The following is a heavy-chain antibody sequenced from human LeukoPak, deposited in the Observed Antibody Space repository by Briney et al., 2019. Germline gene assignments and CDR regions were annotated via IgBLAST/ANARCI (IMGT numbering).Heavy chain of an antibody. CDR3: ARAPPTYYYDSSGYSPFDY. CDR1: CVSISSGGYY. D-gene: IGHD3-22*01. V-gene: IGHV4-31*03. Sequence: SETLSLTCTVSCVSISSGGYYWRWTPKHPGKGLEWIGYNYYSERTYYHPSLKSRVTISVDTPKNQFSLKLSSVTAADTAVYYCARAPPTYYYDSSGYSPFDYWGQGTLVTVSS. CDR2: NYYSERT. J-gene: IGHJ4*02.